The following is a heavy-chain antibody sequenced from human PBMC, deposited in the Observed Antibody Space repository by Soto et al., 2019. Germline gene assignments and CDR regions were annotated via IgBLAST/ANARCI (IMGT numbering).Heavy chain of an antibody. J-gene: IGHJ4*02. CDR3: AKVPITIFGDYFDY. CDR2: ISAYNGNT. CDR1: GYTFTSYG. D-gene: IGHD3-3*01. Sequence: ASVKVSCKASGYTFTSYGISWVRQAPGQGLEWMGWISAYNGNTNYAQKLQGRVTMTTDTSTSTAYMELRSLRAEDTAVYYCAKVPITIFGDYFDYWGQGTLVTVSS. V-gene: IGHV1-18*01.